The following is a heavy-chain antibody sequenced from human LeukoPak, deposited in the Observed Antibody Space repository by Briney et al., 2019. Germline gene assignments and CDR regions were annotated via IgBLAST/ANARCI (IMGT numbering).Heavy chain of an antibody. J-gene: IGHJ4*02. CDR3: ARASGLLWFGELYFDY. CDR1: GGSISSGDYY. CDR2: IYYSGST. D-gene: IGHD3-10*01. Sequence: PSETLSLTCTVSGGSISSGDYYWSWIRQPLGKGLEWIGYIYYSGSTYYNPSLKSRVTISVDTSKNQFSLKLSSVTAADTAVYYCARASGLLWFGELYFDYWGQGTLVTVSS. V-gene: IGHV4-30-4*08.